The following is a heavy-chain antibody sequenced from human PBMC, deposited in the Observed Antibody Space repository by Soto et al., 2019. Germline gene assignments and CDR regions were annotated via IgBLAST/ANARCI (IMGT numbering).Heavy chain of an antibody. CDR3: AKVTGYCSSSSCRRDYYYYYGMDV. Sequence: GGSLRLSCAASGFTFSSYGMHWVRQAPGKGLEWVAVISYDGSDKYYADSVKGRFSISRDNPKNTLYLQMNSLRPEDTAVYYCAKVTGYCSSSSCRRDYYYYYGMDVWGQGTTVTVSS. J-gene: IGHJ6*02. D-gene: IGHD2-2*01. CDR2: ISYDGSDK. CDR1: GFTFSSYG. V-gene: IGHV3-30*18.